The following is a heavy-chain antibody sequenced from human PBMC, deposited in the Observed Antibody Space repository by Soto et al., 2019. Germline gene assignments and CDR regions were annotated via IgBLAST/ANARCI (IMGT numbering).Heavy chain of an antibody. CDR2: INHSGSS. Sequence: PSETLSLTCVVSGGSISSNNWWSWVRQPPGKGLQWIGEINHSGSSNYNPSLKSRLTISVDKSKNQFSLDLTSVTAADTAMYYCAIKPIVILTDSYFGLWGRGTLVTVSS. CDR1: GGSISSNNW. J-gene: IGHJ2*01. V-gene: IGHV4-4*02. D-gene: IGHD3-22*01. CDR3: AIKPIVILTDSYFGL.